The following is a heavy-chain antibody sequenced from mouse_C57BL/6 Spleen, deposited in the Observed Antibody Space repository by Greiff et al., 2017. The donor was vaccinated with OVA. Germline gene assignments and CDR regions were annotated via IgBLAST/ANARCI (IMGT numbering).Heavy chain of an antibody. Sequence: VHLVESGPGLVAPSQSLSITCTVSGFSLTSYGVSWVRQPPGTGLEWLGVIWGDGSTNYHSALISRLSISKDNSKSQVFLKLHSLQTADTATYYCAKSMPLYYYAMDYWGQGTSVTVAS. CDR3: AKSMPLYYYAMDY. CDR1: GFSLTSYG. CDR2: IWGDGST. V-gene: IGHV2-3*01. J-gene: IGHJ4*01.